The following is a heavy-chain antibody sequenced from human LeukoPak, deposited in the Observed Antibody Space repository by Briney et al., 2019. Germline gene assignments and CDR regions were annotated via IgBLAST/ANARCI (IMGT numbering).Heavy chain of an antibody. CDR3: ATSCQSSGCPGRYYYMDV. CDR2: FDPEDGET. Sequence: ASVKVSCKVSGYTLTELSMHWVRQAPGKGLEWMGGFDPEDGETIYAQKFQGRVTMTEDTSTDTAYMELSSLRSEDTAVYYCATSCQSSGCPGRYYYMDVWGKGTTVTVSS. V-gene: IGHV1-24*01. J-gene: IGHJ6*03. CDR1: GYTLTELS. D-gene: IGHD6-19*01.